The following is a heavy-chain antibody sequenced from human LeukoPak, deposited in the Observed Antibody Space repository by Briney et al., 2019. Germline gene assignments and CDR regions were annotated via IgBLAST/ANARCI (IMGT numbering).Heavy chain of an antibody. V-gene: IGHV3-23*01. Sequence: GGSLRLSCAASAFTFSSYAMSWVRQAQGKGLEWDSAISGSGGSTYYADSVTGRFTISRDNSKNTLYLQMDSLRAEDTAVYYCANIQARVRGVTADYWGQGTLVTVSS. CDR3: ANIQARVRGVTADY. CDR1: AFTFSSYA. D-gene: IGHD3-10*01. CDR2: ISGSGGST. J-gene: IGHJ4*02.